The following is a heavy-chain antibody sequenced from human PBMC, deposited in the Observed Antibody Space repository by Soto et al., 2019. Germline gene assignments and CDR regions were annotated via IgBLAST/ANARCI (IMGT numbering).Heavy chain of an antibody. V-gene: IGHV5-10-1*01. D-gene: IGHD2-2*02. CDR1: VYSFTSYW. CDR3: ARHASVPAAIQLAKYGMDV. Sequence: PGESLKISCKGSVYSFTSYWISWLRQMPGKGLEWLGRIDPSDSYTNYSPSFQGHVTISADTFISTAYVQWSSLKASDTAMYYCARHASVPAAIQLAKYGMDVWGQGTTVTVSS. J-gene: IGHJ6*02. CDR2: IDPSDSYT.